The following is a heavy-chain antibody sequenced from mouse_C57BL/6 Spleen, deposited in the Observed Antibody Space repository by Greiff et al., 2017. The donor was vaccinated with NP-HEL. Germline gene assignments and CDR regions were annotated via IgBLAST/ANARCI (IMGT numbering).Heavy chain of an antibody. CDR1: GYSITSGYY. Sequence: VQLKESGPGLVKPSQSLSLTCSVTGYSITSGYYWNWIRQFPGNKLEWMGYISYDGSNNYNPSLKNRISITRDTSKNQFFLKLNSVTTEDTATYYCARGSTAHWYFDVWGTGTTVTVSS. J-gene: IGHJ1*03. V-gene: IGHV3-6*01. CDR3: ARGSTAHWYFDV. D-gene: IGHD1-2*01. CDR2: ISYDGSN.